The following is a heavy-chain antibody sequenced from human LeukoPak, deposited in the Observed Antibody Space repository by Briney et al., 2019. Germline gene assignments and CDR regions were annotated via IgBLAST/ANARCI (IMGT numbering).Heavy chain of an antibody. CDR3: ARGRSSGSGLGY. CDR2: INHSVST. D-gene: IGHD6-19*01. CDR1: GGSFSGYY. J-gene: IGHJ4*02. V-gene: IGHV4-34*01. Sequence: TPSETLSLTCAVYGGSFSGYYWSWIRQPPGKGREWIGEINHSVSTNYNPSLKSRVTISVDTSKNQFSLKLSSATAADTAVYYCARGRSSGSGLGYWGQGTLVTVSS.